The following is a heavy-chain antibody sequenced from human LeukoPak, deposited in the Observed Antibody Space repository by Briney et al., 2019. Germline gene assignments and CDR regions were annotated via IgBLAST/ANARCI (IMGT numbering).Heavy chain of an antibody. D-gene: IGHD3-22*01. CDR3: ARLGQNSGYYGIFDY. V-gene: IGHV4-30-4*01. J-gene: IGHJ4*02. Sequence: SQTLSLTCAVSGGSSRSGDYFWSWIRQPPGKGLEWIGHIHYSGNTYYNPSLKSRVTISVDTSKNQFSLKLSSVTAADTAVYYCARLGQNSGYYGIFDYWGQGTLVTVSS. CDR2: IHYSGNT. CDR1: GGSSRSGDYF.